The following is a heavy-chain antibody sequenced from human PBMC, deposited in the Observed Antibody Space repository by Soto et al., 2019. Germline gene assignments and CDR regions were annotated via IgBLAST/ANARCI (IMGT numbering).Heavy chain of an antibody. CDR3: ARSLIQLWLPNWFDP. CDR2: IYYSGST. Sequence: SETLSLTCTVSGGSISSSSYYWGWIRQPPGKGLEWIGSIYYSGSTYYNPSLKSRVTISVDTSKNQFSLKLSSVTAADTAVYYCARSLIQLWLPNWFDPWGQGTLVTVSS. D-gene: IGHD5-18*01. V-gene: IGHV4-39*01. J-gene: IGHJ5*02. CDR1: GGSISSSSYY.